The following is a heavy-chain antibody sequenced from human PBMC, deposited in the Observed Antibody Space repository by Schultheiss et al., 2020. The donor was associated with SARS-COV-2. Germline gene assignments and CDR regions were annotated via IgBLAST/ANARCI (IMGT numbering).Heavy chain of an antibody. Sequence: VKVSCKASGYTFTGYYMHWVRQAPGQGLEWMGWINPNSGGTNYAQKFQGRVTMTRNTSISTAYMELSSLRSEDTAVYYCARDGSGKNYGMDVWGQGTTVTVSS. CDR2: INPNSGGT. D-gene: IGHD3-10*01. J-gene: IGHJ6*02. CDR3: ARDGSGKNYGMDV. CDR1: GYTFTGYY. V-gene: IGHV1-2*02.